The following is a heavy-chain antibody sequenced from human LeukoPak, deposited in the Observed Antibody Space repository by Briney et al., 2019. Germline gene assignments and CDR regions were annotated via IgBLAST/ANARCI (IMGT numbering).Heavy chain of an antibody. D-gene: IGHD3-22*01. CDR1: GLTLSSYD. Sequence: GGSLTLSCAASGLTLSSYDMSWVRQAPGKGGEWVTAISGRGGSTYYADSVKGRYTISRDNSKNTLYLQMNSLRAEDTAVYYCAKGRGVYYYDSSGYSKYDYWGQGTLVTVSS. V-gene: IGHV3-23*01. CDR3: AKGRGVYYYDSSGYSKYDY. J-gene: IGHJ4*02. CDR2: ISGRGGST.